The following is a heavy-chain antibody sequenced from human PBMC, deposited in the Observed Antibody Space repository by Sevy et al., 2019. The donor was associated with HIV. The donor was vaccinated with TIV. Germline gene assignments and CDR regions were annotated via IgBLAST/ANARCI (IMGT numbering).Heavy chain of an antibody. V-gene: IGHV3-7*03. D-gene: IGHD1-26*01. J-gene: IGHJ6*02. CDR1: GFTFSNFW. CDR2: IKRDGSEK. Sequence: GGSLRLSCVASGFTFSNFWMSWVRQAPGKGLEWVANIKRDGSEKYYVASVKGGLTISRDNAKTSLYLQMNGLRVGDTAVYYCARDCNSASCLWGMDVWGQGTMVTVSS. CDR3: ARDCNSASCLWGMDV.